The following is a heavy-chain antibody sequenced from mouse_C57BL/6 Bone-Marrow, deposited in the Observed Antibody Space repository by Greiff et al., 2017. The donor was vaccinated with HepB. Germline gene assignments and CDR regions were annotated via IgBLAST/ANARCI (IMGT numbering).Heavy chain of an antibody. Sequence: EVKLVESGEGLVKPGGSLKLSCAASGFTFSSYSMSWVRQTPEKRLEWVAYISSGGDYIYYADTVKGRFTISRDNARNTLYLQMSRLMSEDTAMYYCTRAPAAYYFDYWGQGTTLTVSS. J-gene: IGHJ2*01. V-gene: IGHV5-9-1*02. CDR3: TRAPAAYYFDY. CDR2: ISSGGDYI. CDR1: GFTFSSYS.